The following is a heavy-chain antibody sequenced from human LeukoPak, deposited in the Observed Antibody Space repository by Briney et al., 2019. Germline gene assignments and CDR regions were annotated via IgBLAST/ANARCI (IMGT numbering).Heavy chain of an antibody. CDR3: ARATVTRWFDP. J-gene: IGHJ5*02. D-gene: IGHD4-17*01. V-gene: IGHV3-33*01. CDR1: GFAFSSFG. Sequence: GRSLRLSCAASGFAFSSFGMHWVRPARGKGLEGVAVIWYDGTNKYYADTVKGRFTISRDDSKNTLYLQMNSLRAEDTAVYYCARATVTRWFDPWGQGTLVTVSS. CDR2: IWYDGTNK.